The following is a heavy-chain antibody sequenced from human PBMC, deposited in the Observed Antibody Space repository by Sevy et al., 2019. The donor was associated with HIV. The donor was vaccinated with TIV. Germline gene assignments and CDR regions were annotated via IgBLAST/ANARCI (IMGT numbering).Heavy chain of an antibody. J-gene: IGHJ4*02. CDR2: ISYDGSNK. Sequence: GGSLRLSCAASGFTFSSYGMHWVRQAPGKGLEWVAVISYDGSNKYYADSLKGRFTISRDNSKNTVYLQMNSLRAEDTAGYYCANDGRYYDFCSCYYNFDYWGQGTLVTVSS. CDR3: ANDGRYYDFCSCYYNFDY. D-gene: IGHD3-3*01. V-gene: IGHV3-30*18. CDR1: GFTFSSYG.